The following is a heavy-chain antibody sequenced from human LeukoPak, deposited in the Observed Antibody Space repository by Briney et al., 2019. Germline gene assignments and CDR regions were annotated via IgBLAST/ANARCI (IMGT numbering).Heavy chain of an antibody. CDR2: IYSGGSS. J-gene: IGHJ4*02. CDR3: ARGKSDYGSGSYLCNYYFDY. Sequence: AGGSLRLSCAASRFTFSSFAMSWVRQAPGKGLEWVSVIYSGGSSYYADSVKGRFTISRDNSKNTLYLQMNSLRAEDTAVYYCARGKSDYGSGSYLCNYYFDYWGQGTLVTVSS. CDR1: RFTFSSFA. V-gene: IGHV3-53*01. D-gene: IGHD3-10*01.